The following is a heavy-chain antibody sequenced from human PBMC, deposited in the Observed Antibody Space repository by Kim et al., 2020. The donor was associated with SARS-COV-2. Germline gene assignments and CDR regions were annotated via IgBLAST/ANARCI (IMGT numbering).Heavy chain of an antibody. CDR2: ISYDGSNK. CDR1: GFTFSSYG. J-gene: IGHJ4*02. CDR3: AKNGARDGYNFFDY. Sequence: GGSLRLSCTASGFTFSSYGMHWVRQAPGKGLEWVAVISYDGSNKYYADSVKGRFTISRDNSKNTLYLQMISLRAEDTAVYYCAKNGARDGYNFFDYWGQG. V-gene: IGHV3-30*18. D-gene: IGHD5-12*01.